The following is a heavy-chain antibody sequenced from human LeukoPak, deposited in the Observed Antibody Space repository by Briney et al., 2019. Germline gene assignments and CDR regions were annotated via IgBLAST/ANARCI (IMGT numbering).Heavy chain of an antibody. CDR2: ICGSGGST. CDR3: AKDRHADGPFDY. J-gene: IGHJ4*02. Sequence: GGSLRLSCAASGFTFSSYAMSWVRQAPGKGLEWVSAICGSGGSTYYADSVKGRFTISRDNSKNTLYLQMNSLRAEDTAVCYCAKDRHADGPFDYWGQGTLVTVSS. V-gene: IGHV3-23*01. CDR1: GFTFSSYA.